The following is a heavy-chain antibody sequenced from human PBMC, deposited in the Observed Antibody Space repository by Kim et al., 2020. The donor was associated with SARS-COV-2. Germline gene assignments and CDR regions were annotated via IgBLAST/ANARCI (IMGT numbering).Heavy chain of an antibody. J-gene: IGHJ4*02. CDR3: ARGDTAMVTVGLRFDY. Sequence: SETLSLTCTVSGGSVSSGSYYWSWIRQPPGKGLEWIGYIYYSGSTNYNPSLKSRVTISVDTSKNQFSLKLSSVTAADTAVYYCARGDTAMVTVGLRFDYWGQGTLVTVSS. CDR2: IYYSGST. V-gene: IGHV4-61*01. CDR1: GGSVSSGSYY. D-gene: IGHD5-18*01.